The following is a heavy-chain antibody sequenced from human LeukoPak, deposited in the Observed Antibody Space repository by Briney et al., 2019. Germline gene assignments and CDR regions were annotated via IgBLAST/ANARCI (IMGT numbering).Heavy chain of an antibody. CDR2: ISAYNGNT. Sequence: WASVKVSCKASGYTFTSYGITWVRQAPGQGLEWMGWISAYNGNTDYAQRLQGRVTMTTDTSTSTAYMELRSLRSDDTAVYYCARTSGYSGYGHYWGQGTLVTVSS. CDR3: ARTSGYSGYGHY. CDR1: GYTFTSYG. D-gene: IGHD5-12*01. V-gene: IGHV1-18*01. J-gene: IGHJ4*02.